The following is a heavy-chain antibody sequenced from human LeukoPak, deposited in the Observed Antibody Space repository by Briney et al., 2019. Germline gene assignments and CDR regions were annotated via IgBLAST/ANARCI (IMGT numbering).Heavy chain of an antibody. J-gene: IGHJ4*02. Sequence: SQTLSLTCTVSGGSISSGGYYWSWIRQHPGKGLEWIGYIYYSGSTYYNPSLKSRVTISVDTSKNQFSLKLSSVTAADTAVYYCARGYGSGSFFDYWGQGTLVIVSS. CDR1: GGSISSGGYY. CDR2: IYYSGST. CDR3: ARGYGSGSFFDY. V-gene: IGHV4-31*03. D-gene: IGHD3-10*01.